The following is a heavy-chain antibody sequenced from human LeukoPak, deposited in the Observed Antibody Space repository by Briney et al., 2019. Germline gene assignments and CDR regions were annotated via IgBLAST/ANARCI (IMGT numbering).Heavy chain of an antibody. CDR3: VRGYPLRVATFDS. J-gene: IGHJ4*02. Sequence: GGSRRLSCAASGFTFSSYSMNWVRQAPGKGLEWVSYISHNSRTMHYADSVKGRLTISRDDAKNSLFLQMNSLRDEDTAVYYCVRGYPLRVATFDSWGQGTLVIVSS. D-gene: IGHD3-10*01. V-gene: IGHV3-48*02. CDR2: ISHNSRTM. CDR1: GFTFSSYS.